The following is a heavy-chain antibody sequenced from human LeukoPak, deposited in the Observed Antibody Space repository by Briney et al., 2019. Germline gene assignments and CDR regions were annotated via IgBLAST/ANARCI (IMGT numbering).Heavy chain of an antibody. CDR2: ISYDGSNK. CDR1: GFTFSSYA. Sequence: GRSLRLSCAASGFTFSSYAMHWVRQAPGKGLEWVAVISYDGSNKYYADSVKGRFTISRDNSKNTLYLQMNSLRAEDTAVYYCARDARIAARGYFDYWGQGTLVTVSS. V-gene: IGHV3-30-3*01. CDR3: ARDARIAARGYFDY. J-gene: IGHJ4*02. D-gene: IGHD6-6*01.